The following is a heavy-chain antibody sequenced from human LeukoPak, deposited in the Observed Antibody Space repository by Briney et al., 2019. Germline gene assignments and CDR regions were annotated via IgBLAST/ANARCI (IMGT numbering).Heavy chain of an antibody. Sequence: GGSLRLSCAASGFTFSNYWMNWVRQAPGKGLEWVSSISSSSSYIYYADSVEGRFTISRDNAKNSLYLQMNSLRAKDTAVYYCARESDIAAASNWFDPWGQGTLVTVSS. J-gene: IGHJ5*02. CDR2: ISSSSSYI. CDR3: ARESDIAAASNWFDP. V-gene: IGHV3-21*04. CDR1: GFTFSNYW. D-gene: IGHD6-13*01.